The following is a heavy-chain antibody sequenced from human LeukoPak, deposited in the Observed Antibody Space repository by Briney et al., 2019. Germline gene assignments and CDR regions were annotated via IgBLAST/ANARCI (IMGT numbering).Heavy chain of an antibody. CDR1: GFTFSSYG. J-gene: IGHJ4*02. CDR2: ISYDGSKK. D-gene: IGHD5-12*01. V-gene: IGHV3-30*18. Sequence: GGSLRLSSAASGFTFSSYGMHWVRQAPGKGLEWVAAISYDGSKKYYADSVKGRFTISRDNSKNTLYLQMSSLRAEDTAVYYCAKGGYSGSAYFDYWGQGTLVTVSS. CDR3: AKGGYSGSAYFDY.